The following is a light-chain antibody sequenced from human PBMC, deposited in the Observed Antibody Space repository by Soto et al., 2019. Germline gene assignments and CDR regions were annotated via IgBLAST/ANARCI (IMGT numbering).Light chain of an antibody. V-gene: IGKV3-20*01. CDR1: QSVSSSY. J-gene: IGKJ1*01. Sequence: EIVMTPSPATLSVPPGERATLSCRASQSVSSSYLAWYQHKPGRAPRLLINGTSSRATGIPDRFSGSGSGTDFTLTISRLEPEDLAVYYCQQYGSLVTFGQGTKVDIK. CDR3: QQYGSLVT. CDR2: GTS.